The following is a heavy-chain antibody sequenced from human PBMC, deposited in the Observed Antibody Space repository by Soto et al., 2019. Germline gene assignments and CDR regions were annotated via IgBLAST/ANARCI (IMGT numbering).Heavy chain of an antibody. J-gene: IGHJ4*02. CDR3: ARSYCGDDCALDH. V-gene: IGHV3-30-3*01. D-gene: IGHD2-21*02. Sequence: LRLSCAASVFIFSSYVMHWVRQAPGKGLEWVAVISYDGTNKHYADSVKGRFTISRDNSKSTLYVQMNGLRAEDTAVYYCARSYCGDDCALDHWGQGTLVTVSS. CDR1: VFIFSSYV. CDR2: ISYDGTNK.